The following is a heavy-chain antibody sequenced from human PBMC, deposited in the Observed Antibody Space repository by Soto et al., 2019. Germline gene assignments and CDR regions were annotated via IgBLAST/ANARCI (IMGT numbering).Heavy chain of an antibody. CDR3: ARDRGRLSSGYRYYYYYGMDV. J-gene: IGHJ6*02. V-gene: IGHV1-46*01. D-gene: IGHD3-22*01. Sequence: ASVKVSCKASGYTFTSYYMHWVRQAPGQGLEWMGIINPSGGSTSYAQKFQGRVTMTRDTSTSTVYMELSSLRSEDTAVYYCARDRGRLSSGYRYYYYYGMDVWGQGTTVTVSS. CDR2: INPSGGST. CDR1: GYTFTSYY.